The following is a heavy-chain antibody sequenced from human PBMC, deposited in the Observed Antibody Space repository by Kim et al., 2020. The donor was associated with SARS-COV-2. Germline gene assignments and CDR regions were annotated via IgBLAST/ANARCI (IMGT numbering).Heavy chain of an antibody. V-gene: IGHV3-30*02. J-gene: IGHJ6*02. D-gene: IGHD3-3*01. Sequence: NKYYADSVKGRFTITGDNSKNTLYLQMNSLRAEDTAVYYCRTIFGFPMDVWGQGTTVTVSS. CDR3: RTIFGFPMDV. CDR2: NK.